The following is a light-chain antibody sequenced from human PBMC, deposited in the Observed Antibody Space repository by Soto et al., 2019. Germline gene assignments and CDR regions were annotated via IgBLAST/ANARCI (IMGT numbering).Light chain of an antibody. CDR1: SSNIGAGYD. Sequence: QSVLTQPPSVSGAPGQRVTISCTGNSSNIGAGYDVQWYQQLPGTAPKVLIYANNNRPSGVPDRVSGSKSGTSASLAITGLQADDESHYYCQSYDSSLSAVVFGEGTKLTVL. V-gene: IGLV1-40*01. J-gene: IGLJ2*01. CDR2: ANN. CDR3: QSYDSSLSAVV.